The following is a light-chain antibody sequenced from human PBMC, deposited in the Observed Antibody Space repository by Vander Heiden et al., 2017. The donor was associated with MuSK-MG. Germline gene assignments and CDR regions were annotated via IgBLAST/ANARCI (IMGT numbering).Light chain of an antibody. CDR2: WAS. CDR3: QQEYSTPWT. J-gene: IGKJ1*01. CDR1: QSVLYSSNNKNY. V-gene: IGKV4-1*01. Sequence: DIVMTQSPDSLAVSLGERATINCKSSQSVLYSSNNKNYLAWYQQKPEQPPKLLIYWASTRESGVPDRFSGSGSGTDFTLTISSLQAEDVAVYYCQQEYSTPWTFGQGTKVEIK.